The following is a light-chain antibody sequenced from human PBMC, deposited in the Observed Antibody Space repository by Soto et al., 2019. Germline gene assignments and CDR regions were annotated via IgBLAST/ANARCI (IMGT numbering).Light chain of an antibody. J-gene: IGKJ5*01. CDR1: QSVSSY. CDR2: DAS. CDR3: QQRSNWIT. Sequence: EVVVTQSPATLSLSPGERATLSCRASQSVSSYLAWYQQKPGQAPRLLIYDASNRATGIPARFSASGSGTDFTLTISSLEPEDFAVYYCQQRSNWITFGQGTRLEIK. V-gene: IGKV3-11*01.